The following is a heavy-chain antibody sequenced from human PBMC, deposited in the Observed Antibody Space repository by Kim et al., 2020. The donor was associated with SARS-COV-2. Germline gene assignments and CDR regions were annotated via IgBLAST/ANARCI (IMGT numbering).Heavy chain of an antibody. J-gene: IGHJ6*02. CDR2: ISGSGGST. Sequence: GGSLRLSCAASGFTFSSYAMSWVRQAPGKGLEWVSAISGSGGSTYYADSVKGRFTISRDNSKNTLYLQMNSLRAEDTAVYYCAKDHSAMGLWPYYYGMDVWGQGTTVTVSS. D-gene: IGHD5-18*01. CDR1: GFTFSSYA. CDR3: AKDHSAMGLWPYYYGMDV. V-gene: IGHV3-23*01.